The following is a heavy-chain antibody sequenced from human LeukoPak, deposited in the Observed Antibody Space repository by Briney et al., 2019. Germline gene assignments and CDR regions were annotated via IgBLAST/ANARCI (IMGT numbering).Heavy chain of an antibody. CDR3: AKDFRGIAARPYYFDY. CDR2: ISWNSGSI. Sequence: SLRLSCAASGFTFDDYATHWVRRAPGKGLEWVSGISWNSGSIGYADSVKGRFTISRDNAKNSLYLQMNSLRAEDTALYYCAKDFRGIAARPYYFDYWGQGTLVTVSS. D-gene: IGHD6-6*01. CDR1: GFTFDDYA. V-gene: IGHV3-9*01. J-gene: IGHJ4*02.